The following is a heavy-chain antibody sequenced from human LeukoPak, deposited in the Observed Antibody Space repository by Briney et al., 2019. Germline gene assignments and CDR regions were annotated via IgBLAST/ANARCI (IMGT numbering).Heavy chain of an antibody. V-gene: IGHV3-74*01. D-gene: IGHD1-14*01. CDR2: MNPEETTT. Sequence: GGSLRLSCAASGFTFSRFWMHWVRQAPGKGLVWVSRMNPEETTTTYADSVKGRFTISRDNAKNTLYLQMNSLRAEDTAVYYCTRGGLEPLDYWGLGTLVTVSS. CDR1: GFTFSRFW. J-gene: IGHJ4*02. CDR3: TRGGLEPLDY.